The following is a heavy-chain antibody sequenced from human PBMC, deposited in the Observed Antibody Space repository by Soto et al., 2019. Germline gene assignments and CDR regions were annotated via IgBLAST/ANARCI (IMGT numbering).Heavy chain of an antibody. V-gene: IGHV4-39*01. CDR2: IYYSGST. J-gene: IGHJ6*02. Sequence: ASETLSLTCTVSGGSISSSSYYWGWIRQPPGKGLEWIGSIYYSGSTYYNPSLKSRVTISVDTSKNQFSLKLSSVTAADTAVYYCARQGIAVAGYYYYGMDVWGQGTTVTVSS. D-gene: IGHD6-19*01. CDR1: GGSISSSSYY. CDR3: ARQGIAVAGYYYYGMDV.